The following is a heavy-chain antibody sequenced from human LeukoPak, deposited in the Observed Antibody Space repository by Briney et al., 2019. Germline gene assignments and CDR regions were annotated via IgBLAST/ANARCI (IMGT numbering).Heavy chain of an antibody. Sequence: ASVKVSCKASGYTFTSYDINWMRQAPGQGLEWVGWMNPNSGNIGYAQTFQGKLTMTRNTSIKTAYMELSSLRSEDTAVYYCARRFYDNLTGHTWYDYWGQGTLVTVSS. D-gene: IGHD3-9*01. CDR3: ARRFYDNLTGHTWYDY. V-gene: IGHV1-8*01. J-gene: IGHJ4*02. CDR1: GYTFTSYD. CDR2: MNPNSGNI.